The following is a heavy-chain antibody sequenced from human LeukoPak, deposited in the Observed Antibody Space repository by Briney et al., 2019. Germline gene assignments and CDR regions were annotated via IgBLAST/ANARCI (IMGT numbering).Heavy chain of an antibody. V-gene: IGHV4-34*01. CDR2: INHSGST. J-gene: IGHJ3*02. Sequence: SETLSLTCAVYGGSFSGYYWSWIRQPPGKGLEWIGEINHSGSTNNNPSLKSRVTISVDTSKNQFSLKLSSVTAADTAVYYCARIPGIVVVPAAMGIDAFDIWGQGTMVTVSS. CDR3: ARIPGIVVVPAAMGIDAFDI. CDR1: GGSFSGYY. D-gene: IGHD2-2*01.